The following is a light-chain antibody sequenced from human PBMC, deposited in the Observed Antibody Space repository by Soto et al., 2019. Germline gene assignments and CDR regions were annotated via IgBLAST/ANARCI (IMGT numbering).Light chain of an antibody. CDR3: QQSYSSPPT. V-gene: IGKV1-5*01. J-gene: IGKJ1*01. CDR2: DAS. CDR1: QSLSSW. Sequence: DLQMTQSPSTLSASVGDRVTITCRASQSLSSWLAWYQLKPGKAPKLLIYDASSLESGVPSRFSGSVSGTEFTLTISNLQPEDFATYYCQQSYSSPPTFGQGTKVDIK.